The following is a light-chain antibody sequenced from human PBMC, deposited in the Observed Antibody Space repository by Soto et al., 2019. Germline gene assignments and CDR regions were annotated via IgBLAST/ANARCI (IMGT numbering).Light chain of an antibody. CDR3: QQYNSYSPRLT. V-gene: IGKV1-5*01. Sequence: TLSASVGDRVTITCRASQSISSWLAWYQQKPGKAPKLLIYDASSLESGVPSRFSGSGSGTEFTLTISSLQPDDFATYYCQQYNSYSPRLTFGGGTKVDIK. CDR1: QSISSW. CDR2: DAS. J-gene: IGKJ4*01.